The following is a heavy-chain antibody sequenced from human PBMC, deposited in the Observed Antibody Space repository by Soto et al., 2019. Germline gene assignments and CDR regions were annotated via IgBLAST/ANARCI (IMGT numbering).Heavy chain of an antibody. CDR1: GYTFTSYD. J-gene: IGHJ6*02. Sequence: ASVKVSCKASGYTFTSYDINWVRQATGQGLEWMGWMNPNSGNTGYAQKFQGRVTMTTDTSTSTAYMELRSLRSDDTAVYYCARRSSSSSSYYYYGMDVWGQGTTVTVSS. CDR2: MNPNSGNT. V-gene: IGHV1-8*01. CDR3: ARRSSSSSSYYYYGMDV. D-gene: IGHD6-6*01.